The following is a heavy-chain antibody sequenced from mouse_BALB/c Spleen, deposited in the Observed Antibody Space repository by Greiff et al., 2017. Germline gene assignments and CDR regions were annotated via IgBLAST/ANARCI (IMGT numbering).Heavy chain of an antibody. CDR1: GYSITSGYY. CDR3: ARDDYDEDY. CDR2: ISYDGSN. D-gene: IGHD2-4*01. J-gene: IGHJ2*01. Sequence: VQLQQSGPGLVKPSQSLSLTCSVTGYSITSGYYWNWIRQFPGNKLEWMGYISYDGSNNYNPSLKNRISITRDTSKNQFFLKLNSVTTEDTATYYCARDDYDEDYWGQGTTLTVSS. V-gene: IGHV3-6*02.